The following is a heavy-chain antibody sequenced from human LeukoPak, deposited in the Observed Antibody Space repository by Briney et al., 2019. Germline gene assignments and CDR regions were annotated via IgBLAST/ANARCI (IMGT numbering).Heavy chain of an antibody. CDR3: ARQPIYCTNGVCYFDY. CDR2: IYYSGST. D-gene: IGHD2-8*01. J-gene: IGHJ4*02. Sequence: SETLSLTCTVSGGSISSRTYYWGWIRQPPGKGLEWIGSIYYSGSTYHNPSLKSRVTISVDTSKNQFSLKLSSVAAADTAVYYCARQPIYCTNGVCYFDYWGQGTLVTVSS. V-gene: IGHV4-39*01. CDR1: GGSISSRTYY.